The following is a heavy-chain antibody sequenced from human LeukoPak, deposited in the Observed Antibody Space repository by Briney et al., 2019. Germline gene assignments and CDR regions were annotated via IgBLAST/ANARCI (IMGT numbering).Heavy chain of an antibody. CDR2: IYYSGST. J-gene: IGHJ3*02. Sequence: SETLSLTCTVSGGSISSYYWSWIRQPPGKGLEWIGYIYYSGSTNYNPSLKSRVTISVDTSKNQFSLKLSSVTAADTAVYYCARHPVYGSTPWGAFDIWGQGTMATVSS. V-gene: IGHV4-59*08. D-gene: IGHD4-17*01. CDR1: GGSISSYY. CDR3: ARHPVYGSTPWGAFDI.